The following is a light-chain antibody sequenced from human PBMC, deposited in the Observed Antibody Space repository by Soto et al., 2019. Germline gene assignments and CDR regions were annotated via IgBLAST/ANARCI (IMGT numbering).Light chain of an antibody. J-gene: IGKJ2*01. CDR1: QNVLYSPNNRNY. Sequence: DIVMTQSPDSLAVSLGERATINCKSSQNVLYSPNNRNYLAWYQQKPGQPPKLLISWASTRESGVPDRFSGSGSGIDFTLTISSLQAEDVAIYYCQHYYTTPPTFGQGTKLEIK. V-gene: IGKV4-1*01. CDR2: WAS. CDR3: QHYYTTPPT.